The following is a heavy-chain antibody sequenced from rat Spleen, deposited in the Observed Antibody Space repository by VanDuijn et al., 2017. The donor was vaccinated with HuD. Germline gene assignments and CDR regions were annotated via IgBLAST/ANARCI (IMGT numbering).Heavy chain of an antibody. V-gene: IGHV2-63*01. J-gene: IGHJ2*01. CDR3: TSLYNNYFDY. Sequence: QVQLKESGPGLVQPSQTLSLTCTVSEFSLTGNNIHWVRQSPGKGLEWMGRMRYNGDTSYNSALKSRLSISRDTSKNQVFLKMNSLQTDDTGTYYCTSLYNNYFDYWGQGVMVTVSS. CDR2: MRYNGDT. D-gene: IGHD1-10*01. CDR1: EFSLTGNN.